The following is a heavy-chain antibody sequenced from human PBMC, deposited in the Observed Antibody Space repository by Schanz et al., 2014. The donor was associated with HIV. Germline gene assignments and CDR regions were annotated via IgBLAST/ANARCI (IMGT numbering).Heavy chain of an antibody. V-gene: IGHV4-39*01. CDR3: ARLPRHDSSGNYGFDY. CDR2: IYYSGST. Sequence: QLQLQESGPGLVKPSETLSLTCIVSGGSISSSSFSWGWIRQSPGKGLEWIGTIYYSGSTYYNPDKKSRVPISVDTPKNLFPRRARFVTAADTAVYHCARLPRHDSSGNYGFDYWGQGTLVTVSS. D-gene: IGHD3-22*01. CDR1: GGSISSSSFS. J-gene: IGHJ4*02.